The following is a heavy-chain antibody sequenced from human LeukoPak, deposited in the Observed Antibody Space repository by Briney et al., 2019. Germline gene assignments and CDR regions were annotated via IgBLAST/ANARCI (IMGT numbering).Heavy chain of an antibody. CDR1: GGSISSYY. V-gene: IGHV4-59*01. CDR2: IYYSGST. CDR3: AREANYYGSGSYFEGTFDY. J-gene: IGHJ4*02. D-gene: IGHD3-10*01. Sequence: PSETLSLTCTVSGGSISSYYWSWIRQPPGKGLEWIGYIYYSGSTNYKSSLKSRVTISVDTSKNQFSLKLTSVTAADTAVYYCAREANYYGSGSYFEGTFDYWGQGSLVTVSS.